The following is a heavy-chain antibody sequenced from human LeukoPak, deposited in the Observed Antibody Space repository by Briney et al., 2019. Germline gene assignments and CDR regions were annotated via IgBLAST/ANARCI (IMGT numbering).Heavy chain of an antibody. V-gene: IGHV7-4-1*02. D-gene: IGHD6-19*01. CDR1: GYTFTGYY. Sequence: ASVKVSCKASGYTFTGYYMHWVRQAPGQGLEWMGWINTNTGNPMYAQGFTGRFVFSLDTSVSTAYLQISSLKTEDTAVYYCARDGGLAWFDPWGQGTLVTVSS. CDR3: ARDGGLAWFDP. J-gene: IGHJ5*02. CDR2: INTNTGNP.